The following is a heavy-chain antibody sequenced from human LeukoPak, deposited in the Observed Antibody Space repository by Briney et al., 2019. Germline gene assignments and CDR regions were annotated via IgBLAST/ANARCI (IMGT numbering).Heavy chain of an antibody. V-gene: IGHV3-66*01. D-gene: IGHD3-9*01. Sequence: GGSLRLSCAASGFTVSSNYMSWVRQAPGKGLEWVSVIYSGGRKYYADSVKGRFTISRDNSNNTLYLQMNSLRAEDTAVYYCARVRTYYDILTGYRPYYYYGMDVWGQGTTVTVSS. CDR3: ARVRTYYDILTGYRPYYYYGMDV. CDR2: IYSGGRK. J-gene: IGHJ6*02. CDR1: GFTVSSNY.